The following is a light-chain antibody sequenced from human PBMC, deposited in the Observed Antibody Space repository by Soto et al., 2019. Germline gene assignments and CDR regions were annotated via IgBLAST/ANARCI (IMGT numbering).Light chain of an antibody. Sequence: DIVLTQSPGTLSLSPGERATLSCRASQSLTGGYLAWFQQKPGQTPRLLIYGASNRATGIPDRFSGSGSGTDFTLTISRLVPEDFAVYYCQQNDSLPVTFGQGTRLEIK. CDR3: QQNDSLPVT. CDR1: QSLTGGY. J-gene: IGKJ5*01. CDR2: GAS. V-gene: IGKV3-20*01.